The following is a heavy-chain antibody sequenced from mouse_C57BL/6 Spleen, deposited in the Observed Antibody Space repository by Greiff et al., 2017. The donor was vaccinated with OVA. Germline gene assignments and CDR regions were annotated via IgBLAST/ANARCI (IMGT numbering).Heavy chain of an antibody. D-gene: IGHD2-13*01. CDR3: ARVCDGYAMDY. V-gene: IGHV1-52*01. CDR2: IDPSDSET. CDR1: GYTFTSYW. J-gene: IGHJ4*01. Sequence: QVQLQQPGAELVRPGSSVKLSCKASGYTFTSYWMHWVKQRPIQGLEWIGNIDPSDSETHYNQKFKDKATLTVDKSSSTAYMQLSSLTSEDSAVYYCARVCDGYAMDYWGQGTSVTVSS.